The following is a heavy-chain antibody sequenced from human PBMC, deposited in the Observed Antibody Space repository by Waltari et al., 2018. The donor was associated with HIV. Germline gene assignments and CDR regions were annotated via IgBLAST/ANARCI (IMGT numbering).Heavy chain of an antibody. V-gene: IGHV4-4*02. J-gene: IGHJ3*02. D-gene: IGHD2-2*01. CDR1: GGSISSSNW. CDR3: ARASSPRYGFDI. Sequence: QVHLQESGPGLVKPSGTLSITCAVSGGSISSSNWWSWVRQPPGKGLEWIGEIYHSGSTNYNPSLKSRVTISEDKSKNQFSLKLSSVTAADTAVYYCARASSPRYGFDIWGQGTMVTVSS. CDR2: IYHSGST.